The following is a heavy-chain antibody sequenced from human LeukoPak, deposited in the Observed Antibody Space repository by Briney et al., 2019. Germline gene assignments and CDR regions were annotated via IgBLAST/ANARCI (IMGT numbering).Heavy chain of an antibody. Sequence: GGSLRLSCAASGFTFSSYSMNWVRQAPGKGLEWVSSISSSSSYIYYADSVKGRFTISRDNAKNSLYLQMNSLRAEDTAVYYCARERGYSSGWPRVYNYWGQGTLVTVSS. D-gene: IGHD6-19*01. CDR2: ISSSSSYI. V-gene: IGHV3-21*01. CDR3: ARERGYSSGWPRVYNY. CDR1: GFTFSSYS. J-gene: IGHJ4*02.